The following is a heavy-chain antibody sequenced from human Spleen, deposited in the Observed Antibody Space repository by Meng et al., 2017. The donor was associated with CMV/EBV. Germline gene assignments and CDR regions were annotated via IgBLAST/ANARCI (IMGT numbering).Heavy chain of an antibody. CDR2: IGGYDGRT. D-gene: IGHD3-22*01. CDR1: FTSYG. V-gene: IGHV1-18*01. CDR3: ARDFYEYDNSGYYDDTFDI. Sequence: FTSYGISWVGQAPGQGLEWMGWIGGYDGRTNYRQKFRGRVTVTRDTSTSTAYMEVRSLGSDDTAVYYCARDFYEYDNSGYYDDTFDIWGQGTMVTVSS. J-gene: IGHJ3*02.